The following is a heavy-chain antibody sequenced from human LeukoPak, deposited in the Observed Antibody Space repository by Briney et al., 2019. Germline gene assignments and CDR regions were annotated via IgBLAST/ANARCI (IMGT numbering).Heavy chain of an antibody. CDR1: GYTFTSYA. CDR3: ATGDRRNY. Sequence: ASVNVSCKASGYTFTSYAIHWVRQAPGQGLDWMGWINTGNGNTKYSQKFQGRVTITRDTSASTAYMELYSLRSEDTAVYYCATGDRRNYWGQGTLVTVSS. J-gene: IGHJ4*02. CDR2: INTGNGNT. V-gene: IGHV1-3*04. D-gene: IGHD7-27*01.